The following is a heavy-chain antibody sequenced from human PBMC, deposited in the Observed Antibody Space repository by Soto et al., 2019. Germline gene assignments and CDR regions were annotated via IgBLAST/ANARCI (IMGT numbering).Heavy chain of an antibody. Sequence: EVQLVESGGGLVQPGGSLRLSCAASGFTFSSYWMSWVRQAPGKGLEWVANIKQDGSEKYYVDSVKGRFTISRDNAKNSLYLQMNSLRAEDTAVYYCARDQSRDIVATAHFDYWGQGTLVTVSS. CDR2: IKQDGSEK. CDR1: GFTFSSYW. CDR3: ARDQSRDIVATAHFDY. D-gene: IGHD5-12*01. V-gene: IGHV3-7*04. J-gene: IGHJ4*02.